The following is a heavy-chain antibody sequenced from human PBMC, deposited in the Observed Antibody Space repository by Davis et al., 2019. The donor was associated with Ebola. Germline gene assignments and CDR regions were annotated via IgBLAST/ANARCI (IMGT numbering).Heavy chain of an antibody. CDR1: ASTSDDYA. CDR3: AKDIKRYCTGGSCFSGIDY. Sequence: PGRSLRLSCAASASTSDDYAMHWVRQAPGKGLEWVSGVNWNSGFIAHADSVKGRFTISRDNAKKSLYLQMNSLRTEDTAFYYCAKDIKRYCTGGSCFSGIDYWGQGTLVTVSS. D-gene: IGHD2-15*01. CDR2: VNWNSGFI. V-gene: IGHV3-9*02. J-gene: IGHJ4*02.